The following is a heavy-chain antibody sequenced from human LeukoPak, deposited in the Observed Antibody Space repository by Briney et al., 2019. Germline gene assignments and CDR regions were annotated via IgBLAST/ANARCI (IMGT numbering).Heavy chain of an antibody. J-gene: IGHJ4*01. D-gene: IGHD3-10*01. CDR1: GASFSANY. CDR3: ARYCGSENYCISY. CDR2: INHSGTI. V-gene: IGHV4-34*01. Sequence: SETLSLTCAVYGASFSANYWIWIRQPPGKGLGWIGEINHSGTITYKPSLKSRLTISADTSKNQFSLKLSSVTAADTAVYYCARYCGSENYCISYWGQGTLVTVSS.